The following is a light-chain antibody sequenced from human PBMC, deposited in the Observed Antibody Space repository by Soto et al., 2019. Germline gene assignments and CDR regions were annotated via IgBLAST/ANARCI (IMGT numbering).Light chain of an antibody. CDR1: NSDIGGYNS. J-gene: IGLJ2*01. CDR2: DVS. V-gene: IGLV2-14*03. Sequence: QSALTQPASVFGSPGQSITISCTGTNSDIGGYNSLSWYQQHPSKVPKLMTYDVSKRPSGVSDRFSGSKSGNTASLTISGLQAEDEADHYCSSYRISSTLVVFGGGTKLTLL. CDR3: SSYRISSTLVV.